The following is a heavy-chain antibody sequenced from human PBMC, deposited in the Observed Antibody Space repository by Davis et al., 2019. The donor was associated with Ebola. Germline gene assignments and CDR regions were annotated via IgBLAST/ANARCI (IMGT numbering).Heavy chain of an antibody. CDR1: GFTFSSYA. CDR3: ATDTAMETGY. Sequence: PGGSLRLSCAASGFTFSSYAMSWVRQAPGKGLEWVSGISGSGGSTYYADSVKGRFTISRDNSKNTLYLQMNSLRAEDTAVYYCATDTAMETGYWGQGTLVTVSS. V-gene: IGHV3-23*01. J-gene: IGHJ4*02. CDR2: ISGSGGST. D-gene: IGHD5-18*01.